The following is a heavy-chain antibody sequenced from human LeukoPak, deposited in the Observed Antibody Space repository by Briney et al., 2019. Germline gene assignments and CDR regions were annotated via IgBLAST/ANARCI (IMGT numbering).Heavy chain of an antibody. CDR2: IIPIFGTA. V-gene: IGHV1-69*05. CDR3: ARGGDCSSTSCYNSNYYYYYMDV. Sequence: SVKVSCKASGGTFSSYAISWVRQAPGQGLEWMGGIIPIFGTANYAQKFQGRVTITTDESTSTAYMELSSLRSEDTAVYYCARGGDCSSTSCYNSNYYYYYMDVWGKGTTVTVSS. J-gene: IGHJ6*03. D-gene: IGHD2-2*01. CDR1: GGTFSSYA.